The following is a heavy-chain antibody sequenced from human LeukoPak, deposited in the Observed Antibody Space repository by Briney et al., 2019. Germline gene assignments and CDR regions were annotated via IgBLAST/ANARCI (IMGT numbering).Heavy chain of an antibody. D-gene: IGHD3-10*01. J-gene: IGHJ6*04. CDR1: GFTFSSYS. CDR2: ISSSSSYI. V-gene: IGHV3-21*01. CDR3: ARDRWFGEYYYYGMDV. Sequence: GGSLRLSCAASGFTFSSYSMNWVRQAPGRGLEWVSSISSSSSYIYYADSVKGRFTISRDNAKNSLYLQMNSLRAEDTAVYYCARDRWFGEYYYYGMDVWGKGTTVTVSS.